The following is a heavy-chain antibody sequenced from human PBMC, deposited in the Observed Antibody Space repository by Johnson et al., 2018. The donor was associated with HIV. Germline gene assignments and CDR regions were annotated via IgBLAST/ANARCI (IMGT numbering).Heavy chain of an antibody. J-gene: IGHJ3*01. Sequence: QVQLVESGGGVVQPGRSLRLSCAASGFTFSSYAMHWVRQAPGKGLEWVAVISYDGSNKYYADSVKGRFTISRENAKNSLYLQMNSLRQDDTAVYSCYCTYHFGAGSESKGTFDAWGQGTMVTVSS. V-gene: IGHV3-30*14. CDR1: GFTFSSYA. CDR3: YCTYHFGAGSESKGTFDA. D-gene: IGHD3-10*01. CDR2: ISYDGSNK.